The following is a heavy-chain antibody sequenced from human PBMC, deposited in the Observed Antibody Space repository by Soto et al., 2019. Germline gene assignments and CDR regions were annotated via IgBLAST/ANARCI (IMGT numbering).Heavy chain of an antibody. Sequence: KFSCTASGGTFSSYAISWVRQAPGQGLEWMGGIIPIFGTANYAQKFQGRVTITADKSTSTAYMELRLLRSEDTDVYYRARSDVSGRARIVVVTDYYYYGMDVWGQGTTVTVSS. V-gene: IGHV1-69*06. D-gene: IGHD3-22*01. CDR3: ARSDVSGRARIVVVTDYYYYGMDV. J-gene: IGHJ6*02. CDR1: GGTFSSYA. CDR2: IIPIFGTA.